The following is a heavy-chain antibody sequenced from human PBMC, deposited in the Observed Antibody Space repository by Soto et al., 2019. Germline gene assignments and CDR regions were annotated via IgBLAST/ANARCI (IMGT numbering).Heavy chain of an antibody. J-gene: IGHJ4*02. CDR1: GFTFSTSW. D-gene: IGHD2-2*01. Sequence: EVQLVESGGGLVQPGGSLRLSCAASGFTFSTSWMSWVRQAPGKGLEWVSNINPHGGDIYYVDSVRGRFTISRDNAKTALYLEMNGLRAEDTAVYYCGRDPENAAMDYWGQGTLVTVSS. CDR2: INPHGGDI. CDR3: GRDPENAAMDY. V-gene: IGHV3-7*01.